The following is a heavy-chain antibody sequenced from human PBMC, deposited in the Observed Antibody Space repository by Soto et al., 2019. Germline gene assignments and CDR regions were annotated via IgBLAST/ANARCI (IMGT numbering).Heavy chain of an antibody. D-gene: IGHD1-1*01. J-gene: IGHJ3*02. CDR2: IKQDGSEK. CDR3: ARHIMGATTPNAFDI. Sequence: GGSLRLSCAASGFTFSTSWMSWVRQAPGKGLEWVANIKQDGSEKYYVDSGKGRFTISRDNAKNSLFLQMNSLSAGDTAVFFCARHIMGATTPNAFDIRGPGTMVTVSS. V-gene: IGHV3-7*01. CDR1: GFTFSTSW.